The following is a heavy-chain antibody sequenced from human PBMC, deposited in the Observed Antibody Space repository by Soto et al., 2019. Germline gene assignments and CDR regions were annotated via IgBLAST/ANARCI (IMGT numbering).Heavy chain of an antibody. Sequence: QVQLVQSGVEVKKPGSSVKVACKASGGAFSSYAISWVRQAPGQGLEWMGGIIPIFGTANYAQKFQGRVTITANESTSTAYMELSSLRSEDTAVYYCASSRGAGGYYEGWGQGTLVTVSS. CDR2: IIPIFGTA. CDR3: ASSRGAGGYYEG. J-gene: IGHJ4*02. V-gene: IGHV1-69*01. CDR1: GGAFSSYA. D-gene: IGHD3-22*01.